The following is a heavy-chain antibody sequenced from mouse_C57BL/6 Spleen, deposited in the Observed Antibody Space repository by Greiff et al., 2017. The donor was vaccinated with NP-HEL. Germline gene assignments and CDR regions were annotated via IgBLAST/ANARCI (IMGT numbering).Heavy chain of an antibody. J-gene: IGHJ4*01. CDR1: GYTFTSYW. CDR2: IDPSDSYT. Sequence: QVQLQQPGAELVKPGASVKLSCKASGYTFTSYWMQWVKQRPGQGLEWIGEIDPSDSYTNYNQKFKGKATLTVDTSSSTAYMQLSSLTSEDSAVYYCARRGRGLTVADAMDYWGQGTSVTVSS. CDR3: ARRGRGLTVADAMDY. D-gene: IGHD1-1*01. V-gene: IGHV1-50*01.